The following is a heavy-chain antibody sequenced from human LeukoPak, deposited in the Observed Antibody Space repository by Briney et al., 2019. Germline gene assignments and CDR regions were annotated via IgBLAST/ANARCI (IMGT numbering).Heavy chain of an antibody. CDR1: GFTFSSSW. J-gene: IGHJ4*02. Sequence: GGSLRLSCAASGFTFSSSWMTWVRQAPGKGLEWGAHIKQDGSEQSYVDSVKGRFTISRDNAKNSLYLQMSSLRAEDTAVYYCSRGRVGYWGQGTLVSVSS. V-gene: IGHV3-7*03. D-gene: IGHD1-26*01. CDR3: SRGRVGY. CDR2: IKQDGSEQ.